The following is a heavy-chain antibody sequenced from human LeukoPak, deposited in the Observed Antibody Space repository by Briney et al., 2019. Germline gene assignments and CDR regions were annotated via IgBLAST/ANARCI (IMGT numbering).Heavy chain of an antibody. V-gene: IGHV3-30*04. CDR2: MSSDGINT. CDR1: GFTSRTTG. Sequence: GGSLRLSCATSGFTSRTTGVHWVRQGPGKGLEWVALMSSDGINTYYADSVKGRFTVSRDSSRDTLYLQMNSVRPDDTAVYYCAKDHSDSGRAFEYWGRGTLVTVSS. CDR3: AKDHSDSGRAFEY. J-gene: IGHJ4*02. D-gene: IGHD1-26*01.